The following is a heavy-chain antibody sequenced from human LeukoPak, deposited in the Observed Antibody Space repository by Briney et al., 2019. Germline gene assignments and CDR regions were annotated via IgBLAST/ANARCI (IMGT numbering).Heavy chain of an antibody. CDR1: GFTFSNHW. CDR2: INTDGSIA. Sequence: GGSLRLSCAASGFTFSNHWMHWVRQGPGKGLVWVSQINTDGSIAFYADSVKGRFTISRDNAKNTLYLQMNSLRAEDTAIYYCARDRTPDTLDYWGQGTPVTVSS. CDR3: ARDRTPDTLDY. V-gene: IGHV3-74*01. J-gene: IGHJ4*02. D-gene: IGHD2-15*01.